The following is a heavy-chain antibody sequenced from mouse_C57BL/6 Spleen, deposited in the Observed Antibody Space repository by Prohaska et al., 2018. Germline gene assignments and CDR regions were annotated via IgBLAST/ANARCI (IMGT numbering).Heavy chain of an antibody. J-gene: IGHJ3*01. CDR3: ARGDPSFAY. Sequence: HWVKQRPGRGLEWIGRIAPKSGGTKYNEKFKSKATLTVDKPSSTAYMQLSSLTSEDSAVYYCARGDPSFAYWGQGTLVTVSA. V-gene: IGHV1-72*01. CDR2: IAPKSGGT. D-gene: IGHD3-3*01.